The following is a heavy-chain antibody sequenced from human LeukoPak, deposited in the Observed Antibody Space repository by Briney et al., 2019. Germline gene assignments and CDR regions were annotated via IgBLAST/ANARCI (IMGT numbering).Heavy chain of an antibody. CDR1: GFTFSSYW. V-gene: IGHV3-7*01. J-gene: IGHJ4*02. Sequence: GGSLRLSCAASGFTFSSYWMSWVRQAPGKGLEWVANIKQDGSEKYYVDSVKGRFTISRDNAKNSLYLQMNSLRAEDTAVYYCARGFAFWSGYPPEGILFDYWGQGTLVTVSS. CDR2: IKQDGSEK. CDR3: ARGFAFWSGYPPEGILFDY. D-gene: IGHD3-3*01.